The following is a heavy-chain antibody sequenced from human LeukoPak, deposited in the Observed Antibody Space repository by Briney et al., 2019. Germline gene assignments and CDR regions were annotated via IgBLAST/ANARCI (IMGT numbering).Heavy chain of an antibody. CDR1: DESLNGYY. CDR2: MNDSGRT. V-gene: IGHV4-34*01. CDR3: AGGSWSRRFAP. J-gene: IGHJ5*02. D-gene: IGHD1-14*01. Sequence: SETLSLTCAVYDESLNGYYWSWIRQPPGKGLEWIGEMNDSGRTAYNPSLESRATISAERSKNQFSLRLTSVTAADTAVYYCAGGSWSRRFAPWGQGTLVIVSS.